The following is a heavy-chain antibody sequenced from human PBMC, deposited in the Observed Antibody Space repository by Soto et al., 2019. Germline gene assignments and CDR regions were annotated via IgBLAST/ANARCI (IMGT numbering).Heavy chain of an antibody. CDR1: GGSISSGGYY. J-gene: IGHJ4*02. CDR2: IYYSGST. D-gene: IGHD6-13*01. Sequence: QVQLQESGPGLVKPSQTLSLTCTVSGGSISSGGYYWSWIRQHPGKGLEWIGYIYYSGSTYYNPSLKSRVTIAVDTSKNQCALKLSSVTAADTAVYYCARGFKQQLVRGFDYWGQGTLVTVSS. CDR3: ARGFKQQLVRGFDY. V-gene: IGHV4-31*03.